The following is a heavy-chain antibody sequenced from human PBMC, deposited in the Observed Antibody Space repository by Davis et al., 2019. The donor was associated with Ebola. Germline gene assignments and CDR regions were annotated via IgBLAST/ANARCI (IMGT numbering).Heavy chain of an antibody. D-gene: IGHD4-17*01. CDR3: ARRGYGDYVGNNWFDP. V-gene: IGHV5-51*01. CDR2: IYPGDSDT. CDR1: GYSFTNYW. J-gene: IGHJ5*02. Sequence: KASCKGSGYSFTNYWIGWVRQMPGKGLEWMGIIYPGDSDTRYSPSFQGQVTISADKSISTAYLQWSSLKASVTAMYYCARRGYGDYVGNNWFDPWGQGTLVTVSS.